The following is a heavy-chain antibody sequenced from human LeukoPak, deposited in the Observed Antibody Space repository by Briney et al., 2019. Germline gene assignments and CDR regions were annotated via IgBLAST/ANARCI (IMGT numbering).Heavy chain of an antibody. CDR3: ARHSSIAAAAFDY. V-gene: IGHV4-4*09. CDR2: IYTSGST. CDR1: GGSISSYY. J-gene: IGHJ4*02. D-gene: IGHD6-13*01. Sequence: SETLSLTCTVSGGSISSYYWSWIRQPPGKGLEWIGYIYTSGSTNYNPSLKSRVTISVDTSKNQFSLKPSSVTAADTAVYYCARHSSIAAAAFDYWGQGTLVTVSS.